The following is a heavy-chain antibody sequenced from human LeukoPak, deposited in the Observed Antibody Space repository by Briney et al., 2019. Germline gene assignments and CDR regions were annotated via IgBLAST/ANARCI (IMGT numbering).Heavy chain of an antibody. J-gene: IGHJ4*02. CDR2: IKGDGSST. V-gene: IGHV3-74*01. CDR1: GFTFNTYW. D-gene: IGHD4-17*01. CDR3: AADSDYGGYSRFDY. Sequence: PGGSLRLSCAASGFTFNTYWMHWVRQVPGKGLVWVSRIKGDGSSTSYAGFVKGRFIISRDNARNRMFLQMNSLSDEDTAVYYCAADSDYGGYSRFDYWGQGIPVTVSS.